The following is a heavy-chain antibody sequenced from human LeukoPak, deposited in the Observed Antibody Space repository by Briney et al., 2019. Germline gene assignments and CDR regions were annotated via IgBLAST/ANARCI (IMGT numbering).Heavy chain of an antibody. CDR3: ARKYCSSTSCSMDV. V-gene: IGHV3-64*01. Sequence: GGSLRLSCAASGFTFSSYAMHWVRQAPGKGMEYVSAISSNGCSTYYANSVKGRFTISRDNSNLSLYLQMGSLRAEDMAVYYCARKYCSSTSCSMDVWGKGTTVTVSS. CDR2: ISSNGCST. CDR1: GFTFSSYA. D-gene: IGHD2-2*01. J-gene: IGHJ6*03.